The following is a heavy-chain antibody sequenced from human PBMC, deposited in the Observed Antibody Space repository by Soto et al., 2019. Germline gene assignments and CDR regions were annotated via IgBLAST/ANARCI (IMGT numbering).Heavy chain of an antibody. CDR2: IVVGSGNT. CDR1: GIAFSRSA. Sequence: ASVKVSCKASGIAFSRSAVQWVRQARGQRLEWIGRIVVGSGNTNYAQKFQERVTITRDMSTSTAYMELSSLRSEDTAVYYCARDGIAVWPYMDVWGKGTTVTVSS. D-gene: IGHD6-19*01. V-gene: IGHV1-58*01. CDR3: ARDGIAVWPYMDV. J-gene: IGHJ6*03.